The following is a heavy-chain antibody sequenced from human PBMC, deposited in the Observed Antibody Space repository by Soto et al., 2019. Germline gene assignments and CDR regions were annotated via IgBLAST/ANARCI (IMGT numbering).Heavy chain of an antibody. D-gene: IGHD2-15*01. CDR1: GYTFTSYD. V-gene: IGHV1-8*01. CDR2: MNPNGGNT. CDR3: ARGQVHCSGGSCYSFYYYYYGMDV. Sequence: QVQLVQSGAEVKKPGASVKVSCKASGYTFTSYDINWVRQATGQGLEWMGWMNPNGGNTGYAQKFQGRVTMTRNTSISTAYMELSSLRSEDTAVYYCARGQVHCSGGSCYSFYYYYYGMDVWGQGTTVTVSS. J-gene: IGHJ6*02.